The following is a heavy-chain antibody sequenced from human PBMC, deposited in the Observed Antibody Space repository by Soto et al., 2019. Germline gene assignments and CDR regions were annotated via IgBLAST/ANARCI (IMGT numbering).Heavy chain of an antibody. V-gene: IGHV3-11*06. CDR2: ISSSSSYT. CDR3: ARGGTPPQYYYYYYGMDV. Sequence: GGSLRLSCAASGFTFSDYYMSWIRQAPGKGLEWVSYISSSSSYTNYADSVKGRFTISRDNAKNSLYLQMNSLRAEDTAVYYCARGGTPPQYYYYYYGMDVWGQGTTVTVSS. J-gene: IGHJ6*02. CDR1: GFTFSDYY.